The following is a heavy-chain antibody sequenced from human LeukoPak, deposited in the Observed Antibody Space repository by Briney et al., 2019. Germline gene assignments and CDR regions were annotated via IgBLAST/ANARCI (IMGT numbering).Heavy chain of an antibody. V-gene: IGHV3-30-3*01. J-gene: IGHJ6*03. Sequence: GGSLRLSCAASGFTFSSYAMHWVRQAPGKGLEWVAVISYDGSNKYYADSVKGRFTISRDNSKNTLYLQMNSLRAEDTAVYYCARGKDCSSTSCYDYYYYYMDVWGKGTTVTVSS. CDR1: GFTFSSYA. CDR2: ISYDGSNK. D-gene: IGHD2-2*01. CDR3: ARGKDCSSTSCYDYYYYYMDV.